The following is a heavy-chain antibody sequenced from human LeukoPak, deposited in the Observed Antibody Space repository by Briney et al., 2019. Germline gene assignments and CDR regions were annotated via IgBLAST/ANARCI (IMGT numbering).Heavy chain of an antibody. CDR2: ISGSGDII. Sequence: QPGGSLRLSCAASGFTFRTYAMTWVRQAPGKGLEWVSAISGSGDIIYYVDSVKGRFTISRDNSKNTLYLQMNSLRDEDTAVYYCAKVQTGTTFRAFDIWGQGTMVTVSS. D-gene: IGHD1-1*01. CDR3: AKVQTGTTFRAFDI. J-gene: IGHJ3*02. CDR1: GFTFRTYA. V-gene: IGHV3-23*01.